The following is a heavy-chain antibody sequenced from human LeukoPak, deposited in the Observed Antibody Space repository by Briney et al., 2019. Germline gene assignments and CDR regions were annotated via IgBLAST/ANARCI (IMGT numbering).Heavy chain of an antibody. CDR2: MSPNSGDT. Sequence: ASVRVSCTTSGYTFTNLDINGLRQAAGQGLEWMGWMSPNSGDTGYSQKFQGRVTITRDTSASTAYMELSSLRSEDTAVYYCARDHGWYEIDYWGQGTLVTVSS. CDR1: GYTFTNLD. J-gene: IGHJ4*02. D-gene: IGHD6-19*01. V-gene: IGHV1-8*01. CDR3: ARDHGWYEIDY.